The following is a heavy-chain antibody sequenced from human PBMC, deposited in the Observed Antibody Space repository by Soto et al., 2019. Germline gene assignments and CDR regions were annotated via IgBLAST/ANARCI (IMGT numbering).Heavy chain of an antibody. V-gene: IGHV1-69*04. CDR1: GGTFSSDG. J-gene: IGHJ4*02. Sequence: VQLVQSGAEVKKPGSSVKVSCQASGGTFSSDGISWVRQASGQGLEWMGRIIPFLGIRNYAQRFQGRVTITADMSTNTAYVELSGLRSGATAVYYCARDRKFCDSVTCFSPAGYWGQGTLVTVSS. CDR2: IIPFLGIR. D-gene: IGHD3-22*01. CDR3: ARDRKFCDSVTCFSPAGY.